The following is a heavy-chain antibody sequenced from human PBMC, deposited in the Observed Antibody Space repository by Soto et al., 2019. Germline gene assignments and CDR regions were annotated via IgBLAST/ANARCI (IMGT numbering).Heavy chain of an antibody. CDR3: ARALTRLIYFDY. D-gene: IGHD3-16*01. CDR1: GGSISSGGYS. V-gene: IGHV4-30-2*01. J-gene: IGHJ4*02. CDR2: IYHSGST. Sequence: SETLSLTCAVSGGSISSGGYSWSWIRQPPGKGLEWIGYIYHSGSTYYCPSLKSPVTISLVPSKTLFSLTLSSVSAAATSFYYCARALTRLIYFDYWGQGTLVTVSS.